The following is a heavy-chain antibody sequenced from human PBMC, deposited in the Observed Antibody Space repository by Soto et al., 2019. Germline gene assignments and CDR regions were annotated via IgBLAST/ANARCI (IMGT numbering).Heavy chain of an antibody. CDR3: ARDLTTVTNGGFDY. Sequence: SVKVSCKASGGTFSSYAISWVRQAPGQGLEWMGGIIPIFGTANYAQKFQGRVTITADKSTSTAYMELSSLRSEDTAVYYCARDLTTVTNGGFDYWGQGTLVTVSS. CDR2: IIPIFGTA. J-gene: IGHJ4*02. D-gene: IGHD4-4*01. CDR1: GGTFSSYA. V-gene: IGHV1-69*06.